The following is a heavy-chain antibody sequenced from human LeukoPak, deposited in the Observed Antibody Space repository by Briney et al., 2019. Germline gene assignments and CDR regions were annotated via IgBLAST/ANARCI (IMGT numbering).Heavy chain of an antibody. V-gene: IGHV3-33*01. CDR2: IWYDGRNK. J-gene: IGHJ5*01. CDR1: GFTFSSYG. CDR3: ARGETNWFDS. Sequence: GGSLRLSCAASGFTFSSYGMHWVRQAPGKGREWVGVIWYDGRNKQYADSVKGRFTISRDNSKNTLFLQMNSLRAEDTAVYYCARGETNWFDSWGQGTLVTVSS.